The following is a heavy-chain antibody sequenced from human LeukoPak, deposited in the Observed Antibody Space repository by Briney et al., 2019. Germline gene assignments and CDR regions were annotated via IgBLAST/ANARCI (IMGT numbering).Heavy chain of an antibody. Sequence: GASVKLSCKASGYTCTSYYMNYVRQAPGQPPEWMGIINPSGGSTSYAQKFQGRVTMTRDTSTSTVYMELSSLRSEDTAVYYCARNPPYYDFWSGYPDQNWFDPWGQGTLVTVSS. V-gene: IGHV1-46*01. D-gene: IGHD3-3*01. CDR1: GYTCTSYY. CDR2: INPSGGST. J-gene: IGHJ5*02. CDR3: ARNPPYYDFWSGYPDQNWFDP.